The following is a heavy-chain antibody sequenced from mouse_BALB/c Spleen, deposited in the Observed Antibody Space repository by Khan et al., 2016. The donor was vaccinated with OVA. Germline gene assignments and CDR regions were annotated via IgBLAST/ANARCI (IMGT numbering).Heavy chain of an antibody. Sequence: EVKLEESGPGLVRPSQSLSLTCTVTGYSIASDYAWNWIRQFPGNKLEWMGFISYSGNTNYNPSLKSRISINRDPSKNQFFLQLNYVTTEDTARYYCARVYGGDFDYWGQGTPLTVSS. CDR2: ISYSGNT. J-gene: IGHJ2*01. D-gene: IGHD1-1*01. V-gene: IGHV3-2*02. CDR1: GYSIASDYA. CDR3: ARVYGGDFDY.